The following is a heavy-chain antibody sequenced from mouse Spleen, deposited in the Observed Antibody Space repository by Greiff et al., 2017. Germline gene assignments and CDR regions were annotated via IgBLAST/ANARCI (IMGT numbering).Heavy chain of an antibody. Sequence: EVHLVESGPELVKPGASVKISCKASGYSFTDYNMNWVKQSNGKSLEWIGVINPNYGTTSYNQKFKGKATLTVDQSSSTAYMQLNSLTSEDSAVYYCAINWDGAWFAYWGQGTLVTVSA. J-gene: IGHJ3*01. V-gene: IGHV1-39*01. CDR3: AINWDGAWFAY. CDR2: INPNYGTT. D-gene: IGHD4-1*02. CDR1: GYSFTDYN.